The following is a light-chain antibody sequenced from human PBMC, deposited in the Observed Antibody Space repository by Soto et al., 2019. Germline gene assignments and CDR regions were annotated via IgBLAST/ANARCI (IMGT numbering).Light chain of an antibody. CDR3: QHCDSYWT. CDR1: QSISTS. Sequence: DIQMTQSPSTLSASVGDRVTITCRASQSISTSLAWYQQKPGKAPKVLIYKASSLESGVPSRFSGSGSGTEFIITISSLQPDDFATYYCQHCDSYWTFGQGTKVEIK. V-gene: IGKV1-5*03. J-gene: IGKJ1*01. CDR2: KAS.